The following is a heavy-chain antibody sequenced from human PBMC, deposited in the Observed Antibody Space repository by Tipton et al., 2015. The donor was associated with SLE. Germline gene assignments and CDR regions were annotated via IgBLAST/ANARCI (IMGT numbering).Heavy chain of an antibody. CDR1: GGSITNTNYY. CDR3: ARASNYYDYNYFDP. V-gene: IGHV4-61*09. CDR2: TFTSGAT. D-gene: IGHD3-22*01. J-gene: IGHJ5*02. Sequence: TLSLTCTVSGGSITNTNYYWSWIRQPAGKELEWIGHTFTSGATNYNPSLKSRVTISIDTSKNQFSLKLSSVTAADTAVYFCARASNYYDYNYFDPWGQGTLVTVSS.